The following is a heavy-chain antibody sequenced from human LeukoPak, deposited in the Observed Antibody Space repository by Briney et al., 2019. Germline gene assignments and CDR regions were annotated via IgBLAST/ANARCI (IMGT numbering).Heavy chain of an antibody. J-gene: IGHJ5*02. Sequence: PGGSLRLSCAASGFSFSSNSMNWVRQAPGKGLEWVSYISGSSSIIYSADSVKGRFTISRDNAMNSLYLQMNSLRAEDTAVYYCPRDLGTAMVPYNWFDRWGQGTLVTVSS. CDR2: ISGSSSII. CDR3: PRDLGTAMVPYNWFDR. D-gene: IGHD5-18*01. V-gene: IGHV3-48*01. CDR1: GFSFSSNS.